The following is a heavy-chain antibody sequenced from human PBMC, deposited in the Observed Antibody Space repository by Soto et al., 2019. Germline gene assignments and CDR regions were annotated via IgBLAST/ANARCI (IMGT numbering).Heavy chain of an antibody. CDR1: GYTFTNYG. CDR2: ISAYNGNT. V-gene: IGHV1-18*01. CDR3: ARGVGAGIYYNQYNWFDP. J-gene: IGHJ5*02. Sequence: QVQLVQSGAEVKKPGASVKVSCKASGYTFTNYGISWVRQAPGQGLEWMGWISAYNGNTKYAQKFQGRVTMTTDTSTSTAYMELRSLRSDDTAVYYCARGVGAGIYYNQYNWFDPWGQGTLVTVSS. D-gene: IGHD3-10*01.